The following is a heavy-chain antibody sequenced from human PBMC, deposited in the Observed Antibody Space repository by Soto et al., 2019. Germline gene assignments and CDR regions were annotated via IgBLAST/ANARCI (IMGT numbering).Heavy chain of an antibody. D-gene: IGHD6-19*01. J-gene: IGHJ3*02. Sequence: QVQLVESGGGVVQPGRSLRLSCAASGFTFSNYGMHWVRQAPGKGLEWVAVISYDGSHKYYGDSVKGRLTISRDSSRSTLYLQMNSLRAEDTAVYYCVKGLGGYSSGWNDGLDIWGQGTMVTVSS. CDR1: GFTFSNYG. CDR3: VKGLGGYSSGWNDGLDI. CDR2: ISYDGSHK. V-gene: IGHV3-30*18.